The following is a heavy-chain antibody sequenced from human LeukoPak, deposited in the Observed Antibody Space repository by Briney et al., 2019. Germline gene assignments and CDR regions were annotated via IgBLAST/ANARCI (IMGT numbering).Heavy chain of an antibody. CDR3: AKSNLKYYFDS. J-gene: IGHJ4*02. V-gene: IGHV3-23*01. D-gene: IGHD6-6*01. Sequence: GSLRLSCAASGFTFSSYAMNWVRQAPGKGLEWVSLISGSGGSAYYADSVKDRFTVSRDNSKNTLYLQMNNLRAEDTAVYYCAKSNLKYYFDSWGQGTLVTVSS. CDR2: ISGSGGSA. CDR1: GFTFSSYA.